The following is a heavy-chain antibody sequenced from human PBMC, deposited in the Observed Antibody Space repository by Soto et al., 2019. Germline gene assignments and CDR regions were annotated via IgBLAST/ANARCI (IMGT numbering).Heavy chain of an antibody. V-gene: IGHV3-21*01. CDR3: ARGLGMITRRGMDV. CDR1: GFTFSSYS. D-gene: IGHD3-16*01. CDR2: ISSSSSYI. J-gene: IGHJ6*02. Sequence: EVQLVESGGGLVKPGGSLRLSCAASGFTFSSYSMNWVRQAPGKELEWVSSISSSSSYIYYADSVKGRFTISRDNAKNSLYLQMNSLRAEDTAVYYCARGLGMITRRGMDVWGQGTTVTVSS.